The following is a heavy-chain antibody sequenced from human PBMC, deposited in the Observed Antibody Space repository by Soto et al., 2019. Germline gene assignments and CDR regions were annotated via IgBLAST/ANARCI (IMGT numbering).Heavy chain of an antibody. CDR3: ARVSHLLLEWLLWVGAFDI. D-gene: IGHD3-3*01. V-gene: IGHV3-48*03. Sequence: EVQLVESGGGLVQPGGSLRLSCAASGFTFSSYEMNWVRQAPGKGLEWVSYISSSGSTIYYADSVKGRFTISRDNAKNSLYLQMNSLRDEDTAVYYCARVSHLLLEWLLWVGAFDIWGQGTMVTVSS. CDR2: ISSSGSTI. CDR1: GFTFSSYE. J-gene: IGHJ3*02.